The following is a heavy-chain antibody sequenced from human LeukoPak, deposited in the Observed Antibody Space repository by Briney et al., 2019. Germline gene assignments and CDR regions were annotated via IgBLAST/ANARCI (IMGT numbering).Heavy chain of an antibody. D-gene: IGHD6-6*01. V-gene: IGHV3-7*01. Sequence: PSETLSLTCTVSGGSISSYYWSWLRQPPGKGLEWVANIKQDGSEKYYVDSVKGRFTISRDNAKNSLYLQMNSLRAEDTAVYYCWRNLPVSRSSSDYWGEETLVTVPS. CDR1: GGSISSYY. CDR3: WRNLPVSRSSSDY. J-gene: IGHJ4*02. CDR2: IKQDGSEK.